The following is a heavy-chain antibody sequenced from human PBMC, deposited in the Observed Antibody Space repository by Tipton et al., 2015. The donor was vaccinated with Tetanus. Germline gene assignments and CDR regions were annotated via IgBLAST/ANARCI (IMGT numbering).Heavy chain of an antibody. CDR2: INNSGGNK. CDR3: ARRSLTNYGLDV. D-gene: IGHD1-1*01. J-gene: IGHJ6*02. Sequence: SLRLSCAASGFPFSNYAMSWVRQAPGKGLERVAGINNSGGNKYFADSVKGRFTISRDHAKNTVYLQMNSLRAEDTAVYFCARRSLTNYGLDVWGQGTPVTVSS. CDR1: GFPFSNYA. V-gene: IGHV3-23*01.